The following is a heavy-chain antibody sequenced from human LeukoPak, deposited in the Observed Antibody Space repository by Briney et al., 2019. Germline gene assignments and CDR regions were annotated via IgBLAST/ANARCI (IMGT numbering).Heavy chain of an antibody. CDR2: IHDNGRT. CDR3: ARVGGYSGFY. Sequence: PSETLSLTCTVSGGPISGYFWSWIRQPPGKGLVWIGYIHDNGRTTYNPSLRSRVTISIDTSKSQFSLKLNSLTTTDTAVYYCARVGGYSGFYWGQGTLVTVSS. J-gene: IGHJ4*02. CDR1: GGPISGYF. D-gene: IGHD5-12*01. V-gene: IGHV4-59*01.